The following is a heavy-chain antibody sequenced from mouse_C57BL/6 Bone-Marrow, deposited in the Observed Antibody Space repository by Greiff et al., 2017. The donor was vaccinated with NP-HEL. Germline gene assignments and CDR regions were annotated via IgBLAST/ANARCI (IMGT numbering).Heavy chain of an antibody. J-gene: IGHJ1*03. V-gene: IGHV1-66*01. CDR3: ASRYYYGSEDI. CDR2: IYPGSGNT. CDR1: GYSFTSYY. D-gene: IGHD1-1*01. Sequence: VQLVESGPELVKPGASVKISCKASGYSFTSYYIHWVKQRPGQGLAWIGWIYPGSGNTKYNEKFTGKATLTADTSSSTAYMQLSSLTSEDAAVYYCASRYYYGSEDIWGTGTTVTVSS.